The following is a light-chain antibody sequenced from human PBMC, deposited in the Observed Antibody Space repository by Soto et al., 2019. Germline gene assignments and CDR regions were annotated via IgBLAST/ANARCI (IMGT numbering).Light chain of an antibody. CDR2: EVS. Sequence: QSVLTQPASVSGSPGQSITISCTGTNSDVGGYYFVSWYQHHPAKAPKLLIYEVSNRPSGVSSRFSGSKSGNTATLTISGLQSEDEADYHCSSYTSLSTRVFGTGTKVTVL. CDR1: NSDVGGYYF. CDR3: SSYTSLSTRV. J-gene: IGLJ1*01. V-gene: IGLV2-14*01.